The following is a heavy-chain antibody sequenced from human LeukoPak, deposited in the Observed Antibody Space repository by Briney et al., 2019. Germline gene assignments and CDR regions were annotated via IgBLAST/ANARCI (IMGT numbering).Heavy chain of an antibody. CDR2: TNPSGGST. Sequence: ASVKVSCKASGYTFTSYYMHWVRQAPGQGLEWMGITNPSGGSTSYAQKFQGRVTMTRVTSTSTVYMELSSLRSEDTAVYYCARNSLCSSTSCYSHFDYWGQGTLVTVSS. J-gene: IGHJ4*02. CDR1: GYTFTSYY. CDR3: ARNSLCSSTSCYSHFDY. D-gene: IGHD2-2*01. V-gene: IGHV1-46*03.